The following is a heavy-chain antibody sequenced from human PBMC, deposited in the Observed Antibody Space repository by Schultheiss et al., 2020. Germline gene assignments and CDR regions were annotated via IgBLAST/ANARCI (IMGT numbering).Heavy chain of an antibody. CDR1: GFTFSNAW. CDR2: IKSKTDGGTT. CDR3: ARDISLYGDSYFDY. D-gene: IGHD4-17*01. Sequence: GGSLRLSCAASGFTFSNAWMNWVRQAPGKGLEWVGRIKSKTDGGTTDYAAPVKGRFTISRDDSKNTLYLQMNSLRAEDTAVYYCARDISLYGDSYFDYWGQGTLVTVSS. J-gene: IGHJ4*02. V-gene: IGHV3-15*07.